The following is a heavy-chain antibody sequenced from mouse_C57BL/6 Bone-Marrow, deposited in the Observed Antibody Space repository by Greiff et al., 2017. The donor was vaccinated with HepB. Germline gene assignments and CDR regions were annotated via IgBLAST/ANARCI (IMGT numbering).Heavy chain of an antibody. V-gene: IGHV1-52*01. Sequence: QVQLQQPGAELVRPGSSVKLSCTASGYTFTSYWMHWVKQRPIQGLEWIGNIDPSDSETHYNQKFKDKATLTVDKSSSTAYMQLRSLTSEDSAVYYWARKGTSLYYFDYWGQGTTLTVSS. J-gene: IGHJ2*01. CDR1: GYTFTSYW. CDR2: IDPSDSET. D-gene: IGHD6-1*01. CDR3: ARKGTSLYYFDY.